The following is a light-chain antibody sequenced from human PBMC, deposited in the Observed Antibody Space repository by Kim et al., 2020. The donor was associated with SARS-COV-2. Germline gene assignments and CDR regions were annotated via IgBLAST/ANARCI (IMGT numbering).Light chain of an antibody. Sequence: ASVGDTITIACRASQSISNYLNWYQQKPGKAPKLLIYAASSLQSGVPSRFSGSGSGTEFTLTISSLQPEDFAAYYCQQSYNTPWTFGQGTKVDIK. CDR2: AAS. J-gene: IGKJ1*01. CDR3: QQSYNTPWT. CDR1: QSISNY. V-gene: IGKV1-39*01.